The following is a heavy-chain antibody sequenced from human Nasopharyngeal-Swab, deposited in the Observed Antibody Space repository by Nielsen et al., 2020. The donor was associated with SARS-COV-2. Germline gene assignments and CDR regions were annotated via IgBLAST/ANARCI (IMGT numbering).Heavy chain of an antibody. D-gene: IGHD2-21*01. V-gene: IGHV4-59*08. CDR2: IYYSTNT. CDR3: ARHTYHYYYFYMDV. J-gene: IGHJ6*03. Sequence: WIRQPPGEGLEWIGYIYYSTNTNYNPSRSTSYNPFLKSRVTISVDTSRSQFSLKLSSVTAADSAVYYCARHTYHYYYFYMDVWGRGTTVTVSS.